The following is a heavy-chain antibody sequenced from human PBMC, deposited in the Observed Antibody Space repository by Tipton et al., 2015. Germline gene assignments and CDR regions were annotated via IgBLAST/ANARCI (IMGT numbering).Heavy chain of an antibody. CDR3: ARGDDSTSMATGFDY. D-gene: IGHD2/OR15-2a*01. CDR1: GGSFSGYY. V-gene: IGHV4-34*01. CDR2: INHSGST. Sequence: TLSLTCAVYGGSFSGYYWSWIRQPPGKGLEWIGEINHSGSTNYNPSLKSRVTISVDTSKNQFSLKLSSVTAADTAVYYCARGDDSTSMATGFDYWGRGALVTVSS. J-gene: IGHJ4*01.